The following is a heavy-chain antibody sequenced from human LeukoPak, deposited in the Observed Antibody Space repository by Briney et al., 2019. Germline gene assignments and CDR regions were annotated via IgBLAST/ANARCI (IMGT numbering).Heavy chain of an antibody. V-gene: IGHV3-30*04. CDR2: ISYDGSNK. J-gene: IGHJ4*02. CDR1: GFTFSSYA. D-gene: IGHD3-10*01. CDR3: ARAKPKNMVRGLIMRRESRYYFDY. Sequence: GGSLRLSCAASGFTFSSYAMHWVRQAPGKGLEWVAVISYDGSNKYYADSVMGRFTISRDNSKNTLYLQMNSLRAEDTALYYCARAKPKNMVRGLIMRRESRYYFDYWGQGTLVTVSS.